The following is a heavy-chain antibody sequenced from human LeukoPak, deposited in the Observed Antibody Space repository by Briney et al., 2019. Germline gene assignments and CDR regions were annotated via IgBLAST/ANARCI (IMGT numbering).Heavy chain of an antibody. J-gene: IGHJ4*02. D-gene: IGHD5-24*01. CDR1: GFTFGDYA. Sequence: GGSLRLSCTASGFTFGDYAMSWVRQAPGKGLEWVGFIRSKANDETTEYAASVKGRFTISRDDSESIAYLQMNSLKTEDTAVYYCTRTGRWLQPYWGQGTLVTVSS. V-gene: IGHV3-49*04. CDR3: TRTGRWLQPY. CDR2: IRSKANDETT.